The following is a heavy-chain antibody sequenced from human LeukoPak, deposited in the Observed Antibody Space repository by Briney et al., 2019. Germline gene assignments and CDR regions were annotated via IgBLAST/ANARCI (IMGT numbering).Heavy chain of an antibody. Sequence: SETLSLTCAVSGYSISSGYYWGWVRQPPGRGLEWIGSLYHSGSTYYNPSLKSRVTISVDTSKNQFSLRLTSVTAADTAVYYCARSGTGLLRYYFDYWGQGTLITVSS. CDR1: GYSISSGYY. CDR2: LYHSGST. D-gene: IGHD3-22*01. CDR3: ARSGTGLLRYYFDY. V-gene: IGHV4-38-2*01. J-gene: IGHJ4*02.